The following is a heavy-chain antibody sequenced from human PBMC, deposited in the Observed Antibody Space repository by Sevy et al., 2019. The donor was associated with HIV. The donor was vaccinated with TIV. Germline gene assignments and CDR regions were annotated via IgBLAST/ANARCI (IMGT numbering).Heavy chain of an antibody. CDR3: ARDLLYRCHFDD. J-gene: IGHJ4*02. V-gene: IGHV3-48*01. CDR2: ISTSSSDR. Sequence: GGSLRLSCAASGFTFSSYSLNWVRQAPGKGLEWVSYISTSSSDRYYVDSVKGRFTISRDNAKNSLYLQMNSLRAEDTAVYYCARDLLYRCHFDDWGQGSLVTVSS. D-gene: IGHD2-8*01. CDR1: GFTFSSYS.